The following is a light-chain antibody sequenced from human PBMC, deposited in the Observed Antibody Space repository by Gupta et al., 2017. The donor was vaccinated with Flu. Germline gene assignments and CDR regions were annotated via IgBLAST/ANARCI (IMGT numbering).Light chain of an antibody. CDR3: QQSDTTPHT. CDR1: QSIASY. V-gene: IGKV1-39*01. Sequence: DIQMTQSPSSLSASVGDRVTITCRASQSIASYVNWYQQKLGEAPKLLIYVASNLQSGVPSRFSGSGSGTDFTLTISRPQPEDFATYYCQQSDTTPHTFGQGTKVEIK. CDR2: VAS. J-gene: IGKJ1*01.